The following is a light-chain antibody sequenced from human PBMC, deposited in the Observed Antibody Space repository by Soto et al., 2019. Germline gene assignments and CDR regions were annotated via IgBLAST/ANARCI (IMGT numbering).Light chain of an antibody. CDR2: GAS. CDR3: QQYSSSPPT. J-gene: IGKJ1*01. Sequence: EIVMTRSPATLSVSPGERATLSCRASQSVSSNLAWYQQKPGQAPRLLIYGASTRATGIPARFSGSGSGTDLTLTISSLQSEDFAVYYCQQYSSSPPTFGQGTKVDI. V-gene: IGKV3-15*01. CDR1: QSVSSN.